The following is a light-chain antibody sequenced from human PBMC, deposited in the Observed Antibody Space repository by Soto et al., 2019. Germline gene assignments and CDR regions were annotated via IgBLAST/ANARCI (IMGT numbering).Light chain of an antibody. V-gene: IGLV2-14*01. CDR2: GVT. Sequence: QSALTQPASVSGSPGQSITISCTGTSSDVGGYDSVCWYQQHPGKAPKVMIYGVTNRPSGVSDRFSGSKSGNTASLIISGLQAEDEADYYCSSLTSSITYVFGTGTKLTVL. CDR3: SSLTSSITYV. J-gene: IGLJ1*01. CDR1: SSDVGGYDS.